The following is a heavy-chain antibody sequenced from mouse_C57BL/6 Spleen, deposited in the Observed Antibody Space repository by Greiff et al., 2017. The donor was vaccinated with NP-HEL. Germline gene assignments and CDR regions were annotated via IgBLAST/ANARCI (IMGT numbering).Heavy chain of an antibody. Sequence: EVKLMESGPGLVKPSQSLSLTCSVTGYSITSGYYWNWIRQFPGNKLEWMGYISYDGSNNYNPSLKNRISITRDTSKNQFFLKLNSVTTEDTATYYCARAYGSKGYAMDYWGQGTSVTVSS. V-gene: IGHV3-6*01. CDR1: GYSITSGYY. CDR3: ARAYGSKGYAMDY. CDR2: ISYDGSN. J-gene: IGHJ4*01. D-gene: IGHD1-1*01.